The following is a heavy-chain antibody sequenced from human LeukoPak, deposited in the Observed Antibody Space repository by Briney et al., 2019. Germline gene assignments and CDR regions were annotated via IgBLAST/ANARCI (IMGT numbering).Heavy chain of an antibody. V-gene: IGHV3-21*01. D-gene: IGHD2-2*01. J-gene: IGHJ4*02. Sequence: GGSLRLSCAASGFTFRDYTMNWVRQAPGKGLEWVSAISKGSTYIKYADSVKGRFTASRDNAKNSLFLQMNSLRVEDTAVYYCAREVVIVVEPAANTIDYWGQGTPVTVSS. CDR1: GFTFRDYT. CDR3: AREVVIVVEPAANTIDY. CDR2: ISKGSTYI.